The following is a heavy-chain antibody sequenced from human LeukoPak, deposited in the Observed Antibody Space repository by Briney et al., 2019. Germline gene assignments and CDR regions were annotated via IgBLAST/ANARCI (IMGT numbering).Heavy chain of an antibody. CDR1: GYTFTGYY. CDR2: INPNSGGT. J-gene: IGHJ4*02. V-gene: IGHV1-2*04. D-gene: IGHD3-22*01. Sequence: ASVKVSCKASGYTFTGYYMHWVRQAPGQGLEWMGWINPNSGGTNYAQKFRGWVTMTRDTSISTAYMELSRLRSDDTAVYYCARGGYYDSSGYYYPYYFDYWGQGTLVTVSS. CDR3: ARGGYYDSSGYYYPYYFDY.